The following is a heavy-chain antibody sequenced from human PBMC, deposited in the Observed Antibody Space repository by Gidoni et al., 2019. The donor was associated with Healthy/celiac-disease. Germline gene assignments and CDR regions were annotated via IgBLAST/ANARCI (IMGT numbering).Heavy chain of an antibody. CDR3: VRPRYSSGWYCFDY. CDR2: IDPSDSYT. J-gene: IGHJ4*02. Sequence: EVQLVQSGAAFKKRGESLSISCTGSSYRFTSYWLSWVRQMPGKGLEWLGRIDPSDSYTNESPSFQGHVTISVDKSISTAYLQWSSLKASDTAMYYCVRPRYSSGWYCFDYWGQGTLVTVSS. CDR1: SYRFTSYW. V-gene: IGHV5-10-1*03. D-gene: IGHD6-19*01.